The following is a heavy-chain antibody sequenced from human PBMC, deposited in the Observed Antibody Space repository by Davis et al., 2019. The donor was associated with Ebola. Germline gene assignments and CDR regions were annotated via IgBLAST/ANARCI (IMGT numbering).Heavy chain of an antibody. D-gene: IGHD5-12*01. CDR1: GGSFSGYY. V-gene: IGHV4-59*10. CDR3: ARATYSGYDY. J-gene: IGHJ4*02. CDR2: IYTSGST. Sequence: PSETLSLTCAVYGGSFSGYYWSWIRQPPGKGLEWIGRIYTSGSTNYNPSLKSRVTMSVDTSKNQFSLKLSSVTAADTAVYYCARATYSGYDYWGQGTLVTVSS.